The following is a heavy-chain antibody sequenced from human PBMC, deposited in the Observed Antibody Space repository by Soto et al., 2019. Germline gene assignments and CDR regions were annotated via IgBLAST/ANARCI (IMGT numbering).Heavy chain of an antibody. CDR1: GFTFSSSG. CDR3: ANHGGFDF. J-gene: IGHJ3*01. Sequence: EGQLLQSGGGLVQPGESLRLSCAASGFTFSSSGMSWVRQAPGKGLEWVSSISIRGDYRYYADSVKGRFTISIDNSKNTLYLQMSTLTAEDTALDYCANHGGFDFWGQGTMVAVSS. CDR2: ISIRGDYR. D-gene: IGHD4-17*01. V-gene: IGHV3-23*01.